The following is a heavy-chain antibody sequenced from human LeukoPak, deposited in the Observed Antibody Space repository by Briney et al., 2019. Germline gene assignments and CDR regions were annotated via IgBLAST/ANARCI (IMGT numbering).Heavy chain of an antibody. CDR1: GGSISSYY. CDR3: ARSSSGRYAVFDY. J-gene: IGHJ4*02. D-gene: IGHD6-19*01. CDR2: IYYSGST. V-gene: IGHV4-59*01. Sequence: TSETLSLTCTVSGGSISSYYWSWIRQPPGKGLEWIGYIYYSGSTNYNPSLKSRVTISVDTSKNQFSLKLSSVTAADTAVYYCARSSSGRYAVFDYWGQGTLVTVSS.